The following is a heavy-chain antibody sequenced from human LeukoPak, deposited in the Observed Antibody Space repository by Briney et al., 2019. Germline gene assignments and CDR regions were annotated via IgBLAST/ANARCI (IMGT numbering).Heavy chain of an antibody. J-gene: IGHJ5*02. V-gene: IGHV1-24*01. CDR2: FDPEDGET. Sequence: GASVKVSCKASGYTFTGYYMHWVRQAPGQGLEWMGGFDPEDGETIYAQKFQGRVTMTEDTSTDTAYMELSSLRSEDTAVYYCATDLRVSLSFDPWGQGTLVTVSS. CDR3: ATDLRVSLSFDP. CDR1: GYTFTGYY.